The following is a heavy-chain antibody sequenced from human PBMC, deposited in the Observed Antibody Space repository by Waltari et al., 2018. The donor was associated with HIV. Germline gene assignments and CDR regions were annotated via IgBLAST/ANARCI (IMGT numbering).Heavy chain of an antibody. V-gene: IGHV3-23*01. Sequence: VQLLESGGGLVQPGGYMSLSCAASGFRFSEYARSWVRQAPGKGPEWIAGISDSGRSTYYTDSVRGRFTISRDGSKSTVYLQMNGLRVDDTAVYYCAARGFSRWGRGTLVTVSS. CDR1: GFRFSEYA. J-gene: IGHJ2*01. D-gene: IGHD6-25*01. CDR2: ISDSGRST. CDR3: AARGFSR.